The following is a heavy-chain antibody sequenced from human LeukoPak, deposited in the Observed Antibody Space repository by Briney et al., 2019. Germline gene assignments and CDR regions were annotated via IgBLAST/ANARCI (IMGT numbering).Heavy chain of an antibody. V-gene: IGHV4-39*07. Sequence: SETLSLTCTVSGGSLSSNSHYWDWIRQPPGKGLEWIGSIYYTGSTYYDPSLKSRVSMSVDRSKNHFSLNLSSVTAADTAVYYCARGPYGSGSYDFDFWGQGTLVTVSS. J-gene: IGHJ4*02. CDR3: ARGPYGSGSYDFDF. CDR2: IYYTGST. CDR1: GGSLSSNSHY. D-gene: IGHD3-10*01.